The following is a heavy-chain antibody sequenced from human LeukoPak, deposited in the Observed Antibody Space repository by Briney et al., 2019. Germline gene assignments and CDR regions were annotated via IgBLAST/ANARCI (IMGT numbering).Heavy chain of an antibody. J-gene: IGHJ4*02. CDR3: AKDGWKMATIRPYFEY. D-gene: IGHD5-24*01. Sequence: GGSLRLSCAASGFTFSSYWMSWVRQAPGKGLEWVANIKQDGSEKYYVDSVKGRFTISRDNAKNSLYLQMSSLRAEDTAVYYCAKDGWKMATIRPYFEYWGQGTLVTVSS. CDR1: GFTFSSYW. CDR2: IKQDGSEK. V-gene: IGHV3-7*01.